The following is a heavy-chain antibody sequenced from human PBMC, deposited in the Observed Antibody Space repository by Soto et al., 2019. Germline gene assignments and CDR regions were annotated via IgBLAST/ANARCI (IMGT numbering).Heavy chain of an antibody. CDR2: IYNSGST. Sequence: SSETQCLTCAFFDGSIGCGYCSWSWIRQPPGKGLEWIGFIYNSGSTYYNSSLKSRVTISVDRSKNHFFLNLTSVTAADTAVYYCATYRKFFQIWGQGTKVTVSS. J-gene: IGHJ3*02. CDR1: DGSIGCGYCS. V-gene: IGHV4-30-2*01. CDR3: ATYRKFFQI.